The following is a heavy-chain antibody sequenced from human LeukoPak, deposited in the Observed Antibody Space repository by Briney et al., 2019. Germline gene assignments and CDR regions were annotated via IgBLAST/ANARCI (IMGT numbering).Heavy chain of an antibody. D-gene: IGHD2-21*02. CDR1: GFTFSSYS. CDR2: ISYDGSNK. V-gene: IGHV3-30*18. CDR3: AKSDSDYWYFDL. J-gene: IGHJ2*01. Sequence: GGSLRLSCAASGFTFSSYSMNWVRQAPGKGLEWVAVISYDGSNKYYADSVKGRFTISRDNSKNTLYLQMNSLRAEDTAVYYCAKSDSDYWYFDLWGRGTLVTVSS.